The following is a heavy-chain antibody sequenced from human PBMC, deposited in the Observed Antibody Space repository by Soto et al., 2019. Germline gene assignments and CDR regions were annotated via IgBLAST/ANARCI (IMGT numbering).Heavy chain of an antibody. CDR3: ARIVGYCSGGSCPYYYMDV. Sequence: QVQLVQSGAEVKKPGSSVKVSCKASGGTFSSYTISWVRQAPGQGLEWMGRIIPILGIANYAQKFQGRVTMTADKSTSTAYMELSSLRYEDTAVYYCARIVGYCSGGSCPYYYMDVWGKGTTVTVSS. CDR1: GGTFSSYT. CDR2: IIPILGIA. J-gene: IGHJ6*03. D-gene: IGHD2-15*01. V-gene: IGHV1-69*02.